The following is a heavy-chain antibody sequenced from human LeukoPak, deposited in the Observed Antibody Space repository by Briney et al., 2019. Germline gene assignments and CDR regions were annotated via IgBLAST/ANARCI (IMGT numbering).Heavy chain of an antibody. CDR2: ISSGSSTI. D-gene: IGHD6-13*01. J-gene: IGHJ6*02. V-gene: IGHV3-48*02. CDR3: ARDSSTTWYVSYGMDV. CDR1: GFTFSNYG. Sequence: PGGSLRLSCAASGFTFSNYGMNWVRQAPGKGLEWVSYISSGSSTIYYADSVKGGFTISRDNAKNSLYLQMNSLRDEDTAVYYCARDSSTTWYVSYGMDVWGQGTTVTVSS.